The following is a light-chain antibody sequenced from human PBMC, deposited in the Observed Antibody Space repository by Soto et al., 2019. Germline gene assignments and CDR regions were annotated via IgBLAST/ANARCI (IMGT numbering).Light chain of an antibody. Sequence: QSALTQPRSVSGSPGQSVTISCPGTSSDVGGYNYVSWYQQHPGKAPELMIYDVSKRPSGVPERFSGSKSGNTASLAISGLEAEYDADYYCCAYAGSETVLVFGVGTKLTVL. J-gene: IGLJ2*01. CDR3: CAYAGSETVLV. CDR1: SSDVGGYNY. V-gene: IGLV2-11*01. CDR2: DVS.